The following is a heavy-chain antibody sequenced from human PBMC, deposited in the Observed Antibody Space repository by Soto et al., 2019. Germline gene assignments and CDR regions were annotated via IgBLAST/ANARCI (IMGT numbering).Heavy chain of an antibody. CDR2: ISGSGGST. CDR3: AKAHPLYYFDWLPCFDY. D-gene: IGHD3-9*01. Sequence: GGSLRLSCAASGFTFSSYAMSWVRQAPGKGLEWVSAISGSGGSTYYADSVKGRFTISRDNSKNTLYLQMNSLRAEDTAVYYCAKAHPLYYFDWLPCFDYWGQGTLVTAPQ. J-gene: IGHJ4*02. V-gene: IGHV3-23*01. CDR1: GFTFSSYA.